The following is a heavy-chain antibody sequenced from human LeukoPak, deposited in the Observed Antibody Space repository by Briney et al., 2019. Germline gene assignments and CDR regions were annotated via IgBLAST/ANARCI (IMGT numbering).Heavy chain of an antibody. Sequence: PGGSLRLSCAASGFTFSSYAMSWVRQAPGKGLEWVSAISGSGGSTYYADSVKGRFTIYRDNSKNTLYLQMDRLRAEDTAVYYCAKPTGYSSGWYMNFDYWGQGTLVTVSS. CDR2: ISGSGGST. D-gene: IGHD6-19*01. V-gene: IGHV3-23*01. CDR3: AKPTGYSSGWYMNFDY. CDR1: GFTFSSYA. J-gene: IGHJ4*02.